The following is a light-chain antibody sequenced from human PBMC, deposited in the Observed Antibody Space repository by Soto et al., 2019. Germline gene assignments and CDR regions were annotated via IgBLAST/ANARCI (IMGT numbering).Light chain of an antibody. CDR3: HQRQSWPRT. Sequence: EIVLTQSPATLSSFPGDRVTPSCRASQAVNTRLAWYQHKPGQAPRLLIYLASNRAAGVPARFSGSGSGTDFTLPISDVEPEDFALYYCHQRQSWPRTVGQGTKV. CDR1: QAVNTR. CDR2: LAS. V-gene: IGKV3-11*01. J-gene: IGKJ1*01.